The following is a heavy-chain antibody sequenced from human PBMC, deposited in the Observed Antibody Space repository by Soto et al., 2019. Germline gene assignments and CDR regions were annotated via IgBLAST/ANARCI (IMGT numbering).Heavy chain of an antibody. CDR2: IYSGGST. J-gene: IGHJ6*02. CDR1: GFTVSSNY. Sequence: GGSLRLSCAASGFTVSSNYMSWVRQAPGKGLEWVSVIYSGGSTYYADSVKGRFTISRDNSKNTLYLQMNRLRAEDTAVYYCAKYRAIPMNYYYVMDGWGQGTTDTGSS. CDR3: AKYRAIPMNYYYVMDG. D-gene: IGHD5-12*01. V-gene: IGHV3-66*01.